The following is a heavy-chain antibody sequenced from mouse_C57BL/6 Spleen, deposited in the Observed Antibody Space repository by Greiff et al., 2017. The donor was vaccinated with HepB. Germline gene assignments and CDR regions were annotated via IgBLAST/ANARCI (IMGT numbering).Heavy chain of an antibody. CDR3: ARVGYDRSFAY. D-gene: IGHD2-2*01. Sequence: EVHLVESGGGLVKPGGSLKLSCAASGFTFSDYGMHWVRQAPEKGLEWVAYISSGSSTIYYADTVKGRFTISRDNAKNTLFLQMTSLRSEDTAMYYCARVGYDRSFAYWGQGTLVTVSA. J-gene: IGHJ3*01. V-gene: IGHV5-17*01. CDR1: GFTFSDYG. CDR2: ISSGSSTI.